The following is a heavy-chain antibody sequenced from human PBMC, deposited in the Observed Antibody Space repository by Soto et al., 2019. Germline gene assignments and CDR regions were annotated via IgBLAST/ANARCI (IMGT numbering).Heavy chain of an antibody. Sequence: QVQLVQSGAEVKKPGSSVKVSCKASGGTFSSYTISWVRQAPGQGLEWMGRIIPILGIANYAQKFQGRVTITADKSTSTAYMELSSLRSEDTVVYYCARNYGSGSYAAYWGQGTLVTVSS. CDR3: ARNYGSGSYAAY. V-gene: IGHV1-69*02. J-gene: IGHJ4*02. CDR1: GGTFSSYT. D-gene: IGHD3-10*01. CDR2: IIPILGIA.